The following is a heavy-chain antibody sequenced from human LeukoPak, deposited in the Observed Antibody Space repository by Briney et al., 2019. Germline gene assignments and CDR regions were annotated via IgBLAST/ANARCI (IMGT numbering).Heavy chain of an antibody. J-gene: IGHJ4*02. CDR2: ISYDGSNK. Sequence: PGGSLRLSCAASGFTFSSYGMHWVRQAPGKGLEWVAVISYDGSNKYYADSVKGRFTISRDNSKNTLYLQMNSLRAEDTAVYYCASPARRITIFGVPFDYWGQGTLVTVS. D-gene: IGHD3-3*01. CDR3: ASPARRITIFGVPFDY. CDR1: GFTFSSYG. V-gene: IGHV3-30*03.